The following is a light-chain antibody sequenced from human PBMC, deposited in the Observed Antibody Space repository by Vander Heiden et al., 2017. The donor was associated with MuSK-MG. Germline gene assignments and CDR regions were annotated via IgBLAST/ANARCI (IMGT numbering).Light chain of an antibody. Sequence: DVQMTQSPSTLSASVGDRVTITCRASESISTWLAWYQQKPGKAPNLLISKASSLESGVPSRFSGSGSGTEFTLTISSLQPDDFATYYCQQYNSYSGTFGQRTNVEIK. J-gene: IGKJ1*01. CDR1: ESISTW. V-gene: IGKV1-5*03. CDR2: KAS. CDR3: QQYNSYSGT.